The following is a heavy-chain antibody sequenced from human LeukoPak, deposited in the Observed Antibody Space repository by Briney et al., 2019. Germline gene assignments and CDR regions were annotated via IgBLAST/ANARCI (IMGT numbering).Heavy chain of an antibody. D-gene: IGHD2-8*01. CDR2: INPNSGGT. CDR1: GYTFTAYY. J-gene: IGHJ5*02. Sequence: GASVKVSCKASGYTFTAYYIHWLRQAPGQGLEWMGWINPNSGGTNYAQKFRGRVTMTRDTSISTAYMELSRLRSDDTAVYYCARPINGASLNWFDPWGQGTLVTVSS. V-gene: IGHV1-2*02. CDR3: ARPINGASLNWFDP.